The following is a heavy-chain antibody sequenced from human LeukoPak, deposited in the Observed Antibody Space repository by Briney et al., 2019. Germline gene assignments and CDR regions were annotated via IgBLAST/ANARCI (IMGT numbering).Heavy chain of an antibody. V-gene: IGHV3-7*01. J-gene: IGHJ4*02. CDR1: GFTFNNYY. Sequence: PGGPLRLSCAASGFTFNNYYMSWVRQAPGKGLEWVANIKPDGGDKYYVDSVRGRFTLSRDNAKNSLFLQMNCLRAEDTAVYYCARKRYGDYDFWGQGTLVTVSS. CDR3: ARKRYGDYDF. CDR2: IKPDGGDK. D-gene: IGHD4-17*01.